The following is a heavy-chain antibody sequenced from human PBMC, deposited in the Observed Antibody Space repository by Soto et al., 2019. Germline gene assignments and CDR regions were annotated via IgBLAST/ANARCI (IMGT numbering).Heavy chain of an antibody. Sequence: QVHLVQSGTEVKKTGSSVKVSCKASGGTFSSSGFSWVRQAPGQGLEWMGMIVPSLDTTNYAQKFQARVTITAYEVTSTAYMELRSLRSEDTAVYYCARWPQPRYTADPYAVDVWGQGTRVIVSS. D-gene: IGHD3-16*02. CDR3: ARWPQPRYTADPYAVDV. CDR1: GGTFSSSG. J-gene: IGHJ6*02. CDR2: IVPSLDTT. V-gene: IGHV1-69*11.